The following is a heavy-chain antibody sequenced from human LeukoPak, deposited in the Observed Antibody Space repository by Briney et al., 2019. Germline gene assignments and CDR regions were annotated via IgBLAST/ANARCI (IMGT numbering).Heavy chain of an antibody. CDR1: GFTFSVYG. J-gene: IGHJ4*02. D-gene: IGHD3-10*01. Sequence: PGRSLRLSCAASGFTFSVYGMHWVRQAPGKGLEWVAVIWSDGSNKYFADSVKGRFTISRDNSKSTLYLQMSSLRAEDTVVYYCARASGPFDFWGQGTLVTVSS. CDR2: IWSDGSNK. V-gene: IGHV3-33*01. CDR3: ARASGPFDF.